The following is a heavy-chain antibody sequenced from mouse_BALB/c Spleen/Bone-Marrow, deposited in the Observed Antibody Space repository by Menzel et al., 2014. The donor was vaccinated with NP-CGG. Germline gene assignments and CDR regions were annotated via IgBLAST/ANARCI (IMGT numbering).Heavy chain of an antibody. CDR3: SLLGDY. J-gene: IGHJ2*01. V-gene: IGHV1S81*02. D-gene: IGHD3-3*01. CDR1: GYTFTRYY. CDR2: INPTTGGT. Sequence: QVQLQQSGAVLVKPGASVKLSCKASGYTFTRYYIYWVKQRPGQGLEWIGGINPTTGGTHLNERFKTKATLTVDKSSSTAYMQLSSLTSEDSAVYYCSLLGDYWGQGTTLTVSS.